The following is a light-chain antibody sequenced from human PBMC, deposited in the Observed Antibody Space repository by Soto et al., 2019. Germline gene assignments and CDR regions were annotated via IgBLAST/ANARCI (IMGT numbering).Light chain of an antibody. Sequence: QSALAQPASVSGSPGQSITISCSGYSSDVGSYDHVAWYQQFPGKTPKLMIYEVSNRPSGVSSRFSGSKSGNTASLTISGLQAEDEADYYCISDTGSSTSYVFGSGTKVTVL. J-gene: IGLJ1*01. CDR3: ISDTGSSTSYV. CDR1: SSDVGSYDH. CDR2: EVS. V-gene: IGLV2-14*01.